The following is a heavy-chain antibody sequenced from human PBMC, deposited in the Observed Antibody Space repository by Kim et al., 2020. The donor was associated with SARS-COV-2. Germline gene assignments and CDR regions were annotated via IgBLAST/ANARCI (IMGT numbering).Heavy chain of an antibody. J-gene: IGHJ4*02. V-gene: IGHV3-23*01. D-gene: IGHD5-18*01. Sequence: ADSVKGRFTISRDNSKNTLFLQMNSRRVEDTAVYYCAKRLVDATMVSFDYWGQGTLVTVSP. CDR3: AKRLVDATMVSFDY.